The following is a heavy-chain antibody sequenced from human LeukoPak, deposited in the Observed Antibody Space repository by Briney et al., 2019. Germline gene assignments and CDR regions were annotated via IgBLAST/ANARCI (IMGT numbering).Heavy chain of an antibody. V-gene: IGHV1-18*04. CDR3: ARHSYVWGGPDAFDI. J-gene: IGHJ3*02. D-gene: IGHD3-16*01. CDR1: GYTFTGYY. CDR2: INPNSGNT. Sequence: AASVKVSCKASGYTFTGYYMHWVRQAPGQGLEWMGWINPNSGNTNYAQKLQGRVTMTTDTSTSTAYMELRSLRSDDTAVYYCARHSYVWGGPDAFDIWGQGTMVTVSS.